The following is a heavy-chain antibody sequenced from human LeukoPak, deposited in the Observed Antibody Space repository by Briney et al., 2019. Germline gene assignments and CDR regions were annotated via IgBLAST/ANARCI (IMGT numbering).Heavy chain of an antibody. Sequence: SETLSLTCTVSGGSISSYYWSWIRQPPGKGLEWIGYIYSSGSTNYNPSLKSRVTISVDTSKNQFSLKLSSVTAADTAVYYCARVRTYSSWYYFDYWGQGTLVTVSS. CDR1: GGSISSYY. J-gene: IGHJ4*02. V-gene: IGHV4-59*12. CDR2: IYSSGST. D-gene: IGHD6-13*01. CDR3: ARVRTYSSWYYFDY.